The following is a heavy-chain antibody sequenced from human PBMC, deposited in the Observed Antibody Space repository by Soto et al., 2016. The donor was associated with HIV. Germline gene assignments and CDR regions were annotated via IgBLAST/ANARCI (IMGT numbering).Heavy chain of an antibody. CDR2: MYHGGIT. V-gene: IGHV4-4*02. Sequence: QVQLQESGPGLVKPSGTLSLNCTVSGGSINTINWWSWVRQPPGKGLEWIGEMYHGGITNYNPSLESRVTILLDNSKNHFSLILTSVTAADTAIYYCTSYIWGGPPNGRDVVGRRDHGHRLL. CDR3: TSYIWGGPPNGRDV. J-gene: IGHJ6*04. CDR1: GGSINTINW. D-gene: IGHD3-16*01.